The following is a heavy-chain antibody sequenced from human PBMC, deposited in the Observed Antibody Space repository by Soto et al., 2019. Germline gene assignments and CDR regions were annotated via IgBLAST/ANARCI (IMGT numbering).Heavy chain of an antibody. CDR2: INAGNGNT. Sequence: SSVKVSCKASVYTFTIYAMHWVRQAPGQRLEWMGWINAGNGNTKYSQKFQGRVTITRDTSASTAYMELSSLRSEDTAVYYRASNHIGTTPSGMEVLGQGTTVTVSS. CDR1: VYTFTIYA. V-gene: IGHV1-3*01. J-gene: IGHJ6*01. D-gene: IGHD1-7*01. CDR3: ASNHIGTTPSGMEV.